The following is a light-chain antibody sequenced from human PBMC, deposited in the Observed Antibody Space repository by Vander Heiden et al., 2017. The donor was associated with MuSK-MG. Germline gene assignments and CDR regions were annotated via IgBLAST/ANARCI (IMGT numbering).Light chain of an antibody. V-gene: IGLV1-44*01. J-gene: IGLJ1*01. CDR2: SNN. Sequence: QPVLTQPPPASGTPGQRFTISCSGSSSNIGTNTVNWYQQFPGTDPNLRSDSNNQRPSGVPDRFAGSKSGTSASRDTRGLQSEDEAEDYGAASDDSLHADVFGTGTNLTVL. CDR3: AASDDSLHADV. CDR1: SSNIGTNT.